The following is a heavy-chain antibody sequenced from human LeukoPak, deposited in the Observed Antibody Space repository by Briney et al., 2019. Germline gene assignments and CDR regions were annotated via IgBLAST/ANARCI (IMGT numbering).Heavy chain of an antibody. CDR2: INHSGST. J-gene: IGHJ5*02. Sequence: SETLSLTCAVYGGSFSGYYWSWIRQPPGKGLEWIGEINHSGSTNYNPSLKGRVTISVDTSKNQFSLKLSSVTAADTAVYYCARGGLVVVVPAARNWFDPWGQGTLVTVSS. CDR1: GGSFSGYY. V-gene: IGHV4-34*01. CDR3: ARGGLVVVVPAARNWFDP. D-gene: IGHD2-2*01.